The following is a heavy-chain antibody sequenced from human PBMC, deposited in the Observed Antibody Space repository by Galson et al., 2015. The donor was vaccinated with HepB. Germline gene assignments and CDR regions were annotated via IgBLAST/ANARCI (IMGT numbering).Heavy chain of an antibody. CDR2: IWYDGSNK. J-gene: IGHJ4*02. D-gene: IGHD1-26*01. CDR1: GFTFSSYG. V-gene: IGHV3-33*08. Sequence: LRLSCAASGFTFSSYGMHWVRQAPGKGLEWVAVIWYDGSNKYYADSVKGRFTISRDNSKNTLYLQMNSLRAEDTAVYYCAREWVVGATGFDYWGQGTLVTVSS. CDR3: AREWVVGATGFDY.